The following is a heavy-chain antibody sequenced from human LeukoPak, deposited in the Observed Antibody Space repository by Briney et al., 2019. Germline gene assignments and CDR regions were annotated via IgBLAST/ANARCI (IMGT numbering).Heavy chain of an antibody. V-gene: IGHV4-38-2*02. CDR2: IYYSGST. J-gene: IGHJ4*02. CDR1: GYSISTGYY. D-gene: IGHD3-22*01. Sequence: NPSETLSLTCTVSGYSISTGYYWDWIRQPPGKGLEWIGSIYYSGSTYYNPSLKSRVTISVDTSKNQFSLKLSSVTAADTAVYYCARDRPSYYYDSSGYYDYWGQGTLVTVSS. CDR3: ARDRPSYYYDSSGYYDY.